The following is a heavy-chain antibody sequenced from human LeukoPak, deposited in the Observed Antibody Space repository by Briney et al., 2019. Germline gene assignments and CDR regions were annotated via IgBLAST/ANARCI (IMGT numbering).Heavy chain of an antibody. D-gene: IGHD2-15*01. CDR2: ITKSGDQT. J-gene: IGHJ6*03. Sequence: GGSLRLSCVPSGITFSNSALSWVRQAPGKGLEWVSTITKSGDQTHYADSVRGLFTISRDIFKNTLYLQMNSLRAEDTAVYYCAKTPLLGYYYYMDVWGKGTTVTVSS. V-gene: IGHV3-23*01. CDR1: GITFSNSA. CDR3: AKTPLLGYYYYMDV.